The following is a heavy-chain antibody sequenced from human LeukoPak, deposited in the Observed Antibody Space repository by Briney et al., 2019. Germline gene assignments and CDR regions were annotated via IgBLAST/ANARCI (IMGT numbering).Heavy chain of an antibody. J-gene: IGHJ4*02. D-gene: IGHD6-19*01. CDR2: ISHDGDNK. CDR3: ASPLKESWLIPAV. V-gene: IGHV3-30-3*01. Sequence: PGGSLRLSCAASGFTFSHYAIHWVRQAPGRGLEWVAVISHDGDNKYYGDSVKGRFTISRDNSKNTLYLQMNSLRPEDTAVYYCASPLKESWLIPAVWGQGTLVTVSS. CDR1: GFTFSHYA.